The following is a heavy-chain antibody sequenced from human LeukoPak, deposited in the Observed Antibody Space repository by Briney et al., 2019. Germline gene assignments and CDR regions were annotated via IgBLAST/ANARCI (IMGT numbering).Heavy chain of an antibody. J-gene: IGHJ4*02. V-gene: IGHV4-34*01. Sequence: SETLSLTCAVYGGSFSGYYWSWIRQPPGKGLEWIGEINHSGSTNYNPSLKSRVTISVDTSKNQFSLKLSSVTAADTAVYYCARGKDYSNYPYFDYWGQGTLVTVSS. CDR3: ARGKDYSNYPYFDY. D-gene: IGHD4-4*01. CDR2: INHSGST. CDR1: GGSFSGYY.